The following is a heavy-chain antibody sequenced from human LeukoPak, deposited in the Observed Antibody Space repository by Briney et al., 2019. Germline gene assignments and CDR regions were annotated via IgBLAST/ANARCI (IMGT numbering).Heavy chain of an antibody. J-gene: IGHJ4*02. V-gene: IGHV1-18*01. D-gene: IGHD2-21*01. CDR1: GYTFTSYG. CDR2: ISAYNGNT. CDR3: ASKIYCGGDCYYFDY. Sequence: ASVKVSCKASGYTFTSYGISWVRQAPGQGLEWMGWISAYNGNTNYAQNLQGRVTMTTDTSTSTDYMELRSLRSDDTAVYYCASKIYCGGDCYYFDYWGQGTLVTVSS.